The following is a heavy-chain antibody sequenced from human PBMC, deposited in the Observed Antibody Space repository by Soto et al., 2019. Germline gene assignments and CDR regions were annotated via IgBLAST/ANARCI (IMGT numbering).Heavy chain of an antibody. Sequence: QVQLDQSGAEVKKAGASVKVSCKASGYDYLTYAITWVRQSPGQGLEWMGWISTLNGNTNYAQAFQGRVTMTTDTSTATAHLELRSLKSDDTAVYYCVRRVQPWLPDYYAMDVWGQGTTVTVSS. J-gene: IGHJ6*02. CDR1: GYDYLTYA. D-gene: IGHD3-22*01. CDR3: VRRVQPWLPDYYAMDV. CDR2: ISTLNGNT. V-gene: IGHV1-18*01.